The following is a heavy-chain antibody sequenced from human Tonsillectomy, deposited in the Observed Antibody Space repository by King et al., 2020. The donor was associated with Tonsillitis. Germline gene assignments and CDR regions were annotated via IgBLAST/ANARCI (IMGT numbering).Heavy chain of an antibody. V-gene: IGHV1-69*06. J-gene: IGHJ3*02. CDR2: IIPMFGSA. Sequence: VQLVQSGAEVKKPGSSVKVSCKASGGTFNNYAFCWVRQAPGQGLEWMGGIIPMFGSANYAQKFQGRVTITADKSTSTVFMELSSLRSDDTAIYYCARDLPGSTILFVAFDIWGQGTRVTVSS. CDR3: ARDLPGSTILFVAFDI. D-gene: IGHD5/OR15-5a*01. CDR1: GGTFNNYA.